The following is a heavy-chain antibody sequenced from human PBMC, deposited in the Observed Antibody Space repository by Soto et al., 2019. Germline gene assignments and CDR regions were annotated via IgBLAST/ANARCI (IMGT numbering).Heavy chain of an antibody. Sequence: PGGSLRLSCAASGFTFSSYGMHWVRQAPGKGLEWVAVISYDGSNKYYADSVKGRFTISRDNSKNTPYLQMNSLRAEDTAVYYCAKALPRITMVRGVNYYGMDVWGQGTTVTVSS. V-gene: IGHV3-30*18. J-gene: IGHJ6*02. CDR1: GFTFSSYG. D-gene: IGHD3-10*01. CDR2: ISYDGSNK. CDR3: AKALPRITMVRGVNYYGMDV.